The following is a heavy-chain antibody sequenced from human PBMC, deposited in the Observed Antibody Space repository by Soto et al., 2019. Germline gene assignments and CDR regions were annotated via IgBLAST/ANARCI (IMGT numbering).Heavy chain of an antibody. V-gene: IGHV3-30-3*01. J-gene: IGHJ4*02. Sequence: QVQLVESGGGVVQPGRSLRLSCAASGFTFSSYAMQWVRRAPGKGLEWMAVMSYDGSNKYYADSVKGRFTISRDNSKNTLYLQMNSLRPEETALNYCARDGGAYWGQGTLVIVSS. D-gene: IGHD3-16*01. CDR1: GFTFSSYA. CDR3: ARDGGAY. CDR2: MSYDGSNK.